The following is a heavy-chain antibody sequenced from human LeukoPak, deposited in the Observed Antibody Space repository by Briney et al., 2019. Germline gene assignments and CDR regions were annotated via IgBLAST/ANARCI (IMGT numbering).Heavy chain of an antibody. CDR3: AKERSLYYYDSSGYYIEYFQH. J-gene: IGHJ1*01. V-gene: IGHV3-23*01. D-gene: IGHD3-22*01. Sequence: GGSLRLSCAASGFTFNSYAMNWVRQAPGKGLEWVSAISGSGGSTYYADSVKGRFTISRDNSKNTLYLQMNSLRAEDTAVYYCAKERSLYYYDSSGYYIEYFQHWGQGTLVTASS. CDR1: GFTFNSYA. CDR2: ISGSGGST.